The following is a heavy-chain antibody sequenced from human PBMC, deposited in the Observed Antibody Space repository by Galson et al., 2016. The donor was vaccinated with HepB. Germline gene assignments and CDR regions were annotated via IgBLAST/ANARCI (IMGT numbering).Heavy chain of an antibody. CDR3: ATTRLSDN. Sequence: SLRLSCAASGFTFKNYWMSWVRQAPGNGLEWVANIKPDGSDANYVDSVRGRFTISRDNAKNSLFLQMNVVRAEDTAVYYCATTRLSDNWGQGTLVTVSS. J-gene: IGHJ4*02. CDR1: GFTFKNYW. D-gene: IGHD3-16*01. CDR2: IKPDGSDA. V-gene: IGHV3-7*01.